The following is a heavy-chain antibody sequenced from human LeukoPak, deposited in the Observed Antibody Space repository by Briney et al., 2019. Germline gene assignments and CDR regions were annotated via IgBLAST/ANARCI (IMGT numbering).Heavy chain of an antibody. V-gene: IGHV1-46*01. CDR1: GYTFTSYY. CDR3: ARGLWEENVVVPAADAFDI. J-gene: IGHJ3*02. Sequence: ASVKVSRKASGYTFTSYYMHWVRQAPGQGLEWMGIINPSGGSTSYAQKFQGRVTMTRDTSTSTVYMELSSLRSEDTAVYYCARGLWEENVVVPAADAFDIWGQGTMVTVSS. D-gene: IGHD2-2*01. CDR2: INPSGGST.